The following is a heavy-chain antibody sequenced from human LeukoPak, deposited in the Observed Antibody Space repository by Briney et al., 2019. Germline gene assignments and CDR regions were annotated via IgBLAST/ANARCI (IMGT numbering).Heavy chain of an antibody. Sequence: SETLSLTCTVFGGSISTSSYYWAWIRQPPGQGLEWIGTIYYSGTTYYNPSLKSRVTISVDTSKNQFSLKLSSVTAADTAVYYCARVAVGYSYGDYWGQGTLVTVSS. D-gene: IGHD5-18*01. CDR2: IYYSGTT. CDR1: GGSISTSSYY. J-gene: IGHJ4*02. CDR3: ARVAVGYSYGDY. V-gene: IGHV4-39*01.